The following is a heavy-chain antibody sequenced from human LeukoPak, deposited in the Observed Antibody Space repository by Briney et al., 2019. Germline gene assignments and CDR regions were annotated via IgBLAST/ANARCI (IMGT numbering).Heavy chain of an antibody. D-gene: IGHD1-26*01. V-gene: IGHV3-21*01. J-gene: IGHJ5*02. CDR1: GFTFSSYS. CDR2: ISSSSSYI. CDR3: VRDGTLDWFDP. Sequence: GGSLRLSCAASGFTFSSYSMNWVRQAPGKGLEWVSSISSSSSYIYYADSVKGRFTISRDNAKNSLYLQMNSLRAEDTAVYYCVRDGTLDWFDPWGQGTLVTVSS.